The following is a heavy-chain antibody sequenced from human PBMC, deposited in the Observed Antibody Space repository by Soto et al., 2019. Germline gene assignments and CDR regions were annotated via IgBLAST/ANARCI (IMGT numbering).Heavy chain of an antibody. CDR1: GFTFSSYA. CDR3: AKEGQGDYFDY. V-gene: IGHV3-64*04. CDR2: ISSNGGST. J-gene: IGHJ4*02. Sequence: PGGSLRLSCAASGFTFSSYAMHWVRQAPGKGLEYVSAISSNGGSTYYANSVKGRFTISRDNSKNTLYLQMNSLRAEDTAVYYCAKEGQGDYFDYWGQATLVTVSS.